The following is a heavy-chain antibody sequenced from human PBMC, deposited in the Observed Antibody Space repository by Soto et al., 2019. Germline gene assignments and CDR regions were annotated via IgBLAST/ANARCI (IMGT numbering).Heavy chain of an antibody. CDR2: IKQDGSEK. D-gene: IGHD6-13*01. CDR3: ARHSSSWFYYHYMDV. Sequence: EVQLVESGGGLVQPGGSLRLSCVASGFTFSSYWMSWVRQAPGKGLEWVANIKQDGSEKYYVDSVKGRFTISRDNAKNSLYLQMNSLRAEDTAVYYCARHSSSWFYYHYMDVWGKGTTVTVSS. J-gene: IGHJ6*03. CDR1: GFTFSSYW. V-gene: IGHV3-7*01.